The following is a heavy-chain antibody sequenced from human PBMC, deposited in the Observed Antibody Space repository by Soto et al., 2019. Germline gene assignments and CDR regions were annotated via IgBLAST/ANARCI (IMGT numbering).Heavy chain of an antibody. CDR1: GYTFTSYD. D-gene: IGHD5-18*01. CDR3: ARAGYSYGHGSGYYYYMDV. J-gene: IGHJ6*03. V-gene: IGHV1-8*01. Sequence: PSVKVSCKASGYTFTSYDINWVRQATGQGLEWMGWMNPNSGNTGYAQKFQGRVTMTRNTSISTAYMELSSLRSEDTAVYYCARAGYSYGHGSGYYYYMDVWGKGTTVTVSS. CDR2: MNPNSGNT.